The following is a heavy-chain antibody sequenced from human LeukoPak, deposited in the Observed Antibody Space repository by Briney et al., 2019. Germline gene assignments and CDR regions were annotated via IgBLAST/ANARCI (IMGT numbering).Heavy chain of an antibody. CDR1: GFTFSSYA. Sequence: GRSLRLSCAASGFTFSSYAMHWVRQAPGKGLEWVSSISSRSIYIYYAGSVEGRFTISRDDARNSVYLQMNSLRADDTAVYYCARIWSGWYDKFFDPWGQGTLVTVSS. V-gene: IGHV3-21*01. J-gene: IGHJ5*02. CDR3: ARIWSGWYDKFFDP. CDR2: ISSRSIYI. D-gene: IGHD6-19*01.